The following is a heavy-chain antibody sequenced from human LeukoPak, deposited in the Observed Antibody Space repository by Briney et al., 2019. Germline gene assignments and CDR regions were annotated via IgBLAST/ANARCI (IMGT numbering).Heavy chain of an antibody. V-gene: IGHV3-30*19. CDR1: GFIFTSYG. CDR2: ISSNGNNE. Sequence: GGSLRLSCVASGFIFTSYGMHWVRQAPGKGLQWVALISSNGNNERYADSVKGRFSISRDNSKNTLYLQMNSLRAEDTAVYYCARDSISGYSYGYDYFDYWGQGTLVTVSS. D-gene: IGHD5-18*01. J-gene: IGHJ4*02. CDR3: ARDSISGYSYGYDYFDY.